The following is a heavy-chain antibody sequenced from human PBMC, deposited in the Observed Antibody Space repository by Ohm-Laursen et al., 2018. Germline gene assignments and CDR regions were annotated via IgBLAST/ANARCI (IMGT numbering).Heavy chain of an antibody. Sequence: SLRLSCAASGFTFSDYYMSWIRQAPGKGLEWVSYISSSGTTKYYADSVKGRFTISRDNAKNSLYLQMNSLKVEDTAVYYCAGDRRTIIDHWGQGTLVTVSS. CDR1: GFTFSDYY. J-gene: IGHJ4*02. D-gene: IGHD1-1*01. CDR3: AGDRRTIIDH. V-gene: IGHV3-11*01. CDR2: ISSSGTTK.